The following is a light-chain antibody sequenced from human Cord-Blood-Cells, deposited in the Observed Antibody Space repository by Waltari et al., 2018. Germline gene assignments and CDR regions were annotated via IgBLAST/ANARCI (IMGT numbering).Light chain of an antibody. CDR1: QDISNY. J-gene: IGKJ2*01. V-gene: IGKV1-33*01. Sequence: DIQMTQSPSSLSASVGDRVTITCQASQDISNYLNWYQQKPGKAPKLLIYDASNLETGVPSRFSGSGSGTDFTFTISSLQPEDIATYYCQQYGNLPSYTFGQGTKLEIK. CDR3: QQYGNLPSYT. CDR2: DAS.